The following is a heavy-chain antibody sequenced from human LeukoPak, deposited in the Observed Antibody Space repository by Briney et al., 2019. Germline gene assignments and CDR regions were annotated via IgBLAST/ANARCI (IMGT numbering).Heavy chain of an antibody. V-gene: IGHV3-9*03. J-gene: IGHJ3*02. D-gene: IGHD2-21*01. CDR2: ISWNSDTI. CDR3: ARSYINYGGNPADGFNI. CDR1: GFTFDDYA. Sequence: PGRSLRLSCVPSGFTFDDYAMHWVRQGPGKGLEWVAGISWNSDTICYADSVKGRFTISRDNAKNSLYLQINSVTAEDMALYYCARSYINYGGNPADGFNIWGQGTMVTVSS.